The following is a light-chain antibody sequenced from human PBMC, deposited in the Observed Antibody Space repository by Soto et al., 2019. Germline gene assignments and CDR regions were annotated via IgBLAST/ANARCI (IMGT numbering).Light chain of an antibody. CDR1: QSISSY. CDR3: QQSYSTPFT. V-gene: IGKV1-39*01. CDR2: AAS. Sequence: DIQMTQSPSSLSASVGYRVTLTCRASQSISSYLNWYQQKPGKAPKLLIYAASSLQSGVPSRFSGSGSGTDFTLTISSLQPEDFATYYCQQSYSTPFTFGQGRRLEV. J-gene: IGKJ5*01.